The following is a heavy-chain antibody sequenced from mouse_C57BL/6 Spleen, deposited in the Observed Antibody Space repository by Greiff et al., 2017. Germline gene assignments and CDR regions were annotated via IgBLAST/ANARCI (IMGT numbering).Heavy chain of an antibody. CDR3: ARATMVTTNFDY. D-gene: IGHD2-2*01. Sequence: DVMLVESGGGLVKPGGSLKLSCAASGFTFSSYTMSWVRQTPEKRLEWVATISGGGGNTYYPDSVKGRFTISRDNAKNTLYLQMSSLRSEDTALYYCARATMVTTNFDYWGQGTTLTVAS. V-gene: IGHV5-9*01. CDR2: ISGGGGNT. J-gene: IGHJ2*01. CDR1: GFTFSSYT.